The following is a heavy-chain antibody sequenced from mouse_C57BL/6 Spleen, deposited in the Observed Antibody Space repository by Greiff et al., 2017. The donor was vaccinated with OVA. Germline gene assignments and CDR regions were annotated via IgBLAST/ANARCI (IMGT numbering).Heavy chain of an antibody. CDR2: IDPSDSET. CDR3: ARGQLRLRDFDY. Sequence: QVQLQQPGAELVRPGSSVKLSCKASGYTFTSYWMHWVKQRPIQGLEWIGNIDPSDSETHYNQKFKDKATLTVDKSSSTAYMQLSSLTSEDSAVYYCARGQLRLRDFDYGGQGTTLTVSS. CDR1: GYTFTSYW. J-gene: IGHJ2*01. D-gene: IGHD3-2*02. V-gene: IGHV1-52*01.